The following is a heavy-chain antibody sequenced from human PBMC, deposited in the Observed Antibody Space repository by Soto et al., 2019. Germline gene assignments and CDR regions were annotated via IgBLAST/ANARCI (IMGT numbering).Heavy chain of an antibody. D-gene: IGHD2-2*01. CDR3: ARLGGYCSTTSCYGYYGMDV. V-gene: IGHV4-39*02. CDR2: IHNTGNT. CDR1: GCSIPRRTHY. J-gene: IGHJ6*02. Sequence: SETLSLSCAASGCSIPRRTHYWGWVRQPPGRGLELIGTIHNTGNTYYTPSLRSRVTISIDTSKNHLSLRLISVTAADTAVYYCARLGGYCSTTSCYGYYGMDVWGQGTTVT.